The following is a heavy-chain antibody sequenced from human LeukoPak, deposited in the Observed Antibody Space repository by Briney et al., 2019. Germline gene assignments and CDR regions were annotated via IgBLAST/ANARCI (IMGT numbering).Heavy chain of an antibody. V-gene: IGHV1-46*01. CDR3: ARDIVVVPAAEEHAFDI. J-gene: IGHJ3*02. Sequence: ASVKVSCKASGYTFTSYYMHWVRQAPGQGLEWIGIINPSGGSTSYAQKFQGRVTMTRDTSTSTVYMELSSLRSEDTAVYYCARDIVVVPAAEEHAFDIWGQGTMVTVSS. CDR1: GYTFTSYY. CDR2: INPSGGST. D-gene: IGHD2-2*01.